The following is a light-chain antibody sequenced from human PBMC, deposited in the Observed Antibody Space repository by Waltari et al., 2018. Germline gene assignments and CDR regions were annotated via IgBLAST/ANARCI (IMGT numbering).Light chain of an antibody. J-gene: IGLJ2*01. Sequence: QSALTQPRSVSGSPGQSVTISCTGTSSDVGGYNYVSWYQQHPDQVPKLIIFDVNKRPSGVPDRFSGSKSGNTASLTVSGLQAEDEADYYCCSYAGSYTVFGGGTKLTVL. CDR2: DVN. V-gene: IGLV2-11*01. CDR3: CSYAGSYTV. CDR1: SSDVGGYNY.